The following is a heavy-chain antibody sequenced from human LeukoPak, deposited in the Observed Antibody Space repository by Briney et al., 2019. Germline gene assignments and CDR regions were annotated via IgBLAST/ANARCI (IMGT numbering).Heavy chain of an antibody. CDR1: GGTFSSYA. D-gene: IGHD2-2*01. J-gene: IGHJ2*01. CDR2: IIPILGIA. V-gene: IGHV1-69*04. CDR3: AREEEDIVVVPAAIGVVYFDL. Sequence: SVKVSCKASGGTFSSYAISWVRQAPGQGLEWMGRIIPILGIANCAQKFQGRVTITADKSTSTAYMELSSLRSEDTAVYYCAREEEDIVVVPAAIGVVYFDLWGRGTLVTVSS.